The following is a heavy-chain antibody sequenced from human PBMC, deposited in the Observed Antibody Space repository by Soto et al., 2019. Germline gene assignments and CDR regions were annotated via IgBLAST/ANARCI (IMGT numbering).Heavy chain of an antibody. CDR2: IIPIFGLP. D-gene: IGHD3-22*01. Sequence: QVQLVQSGAEVKKPGSSVKVSCKASGGTFRSYAISWVRQAPGQGFEWMGRIIPIFGLPKYAQKFQGRVTITADKSSTTAVVELSSLTSEVTAVYYCARGDRQSGHDFDYWGQGTLVTVSS. CDR3: ARGDRQSGHDFDY. J-gene: IGHJ4*02. V-gene: IGHV1-69*04. CDR1: GGTFRSYA.